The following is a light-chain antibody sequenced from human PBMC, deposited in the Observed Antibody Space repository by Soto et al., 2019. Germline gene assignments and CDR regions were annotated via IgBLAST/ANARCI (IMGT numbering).Light chain of an antibody. V-gene: IGKV1-33*01. CDR1: QGINNY. CDR3: QHYDRLPLS. Sequence: DLQMTQSPSSLSASVGDRVTITCQASQGINNYLNWYRQKPGKAPELLIYDSSTLKTGVPSRFIGSGSETDFTFTISSLQPDDVATYYCQHYDRLPLSFGGGTKVEIK. J-gene: IGKJ4*01. CDR2: DSS.